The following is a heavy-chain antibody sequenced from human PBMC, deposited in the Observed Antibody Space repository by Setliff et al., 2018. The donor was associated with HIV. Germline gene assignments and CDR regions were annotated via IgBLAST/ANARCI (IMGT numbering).Heavy chain of an antibody. CDR1: GGSISSHY. D-gene: IGHD2-21*02. Sequence: ETLSLTCTVSGGSISSHYWSWIRQPPGKGLEWIGSIYHSGNTYYMPSLQSRVTISVDMSKNQFSLNLNSVTAADTAVYYCARGQGCGGGCHYAFEMWGQGTMVTVSS. V-gene: IGHV4-4*08. CDR2: IYHSGNT. CDR3: ARGQGCGGGCHYAFEM. J-gene: IGHJ3*02.